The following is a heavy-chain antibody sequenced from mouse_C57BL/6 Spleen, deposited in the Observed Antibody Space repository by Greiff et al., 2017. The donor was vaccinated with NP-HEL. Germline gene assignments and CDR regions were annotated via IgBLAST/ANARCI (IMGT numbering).Heavy chain of an antibody. CDR2: INYDGSST. J-gene: IGHJ4*01. CDR1: GFTFSDYY. V-gene: IGHV5-16*01. CDR3: AREEDSRAMDY. Sequence: EVKLMESEGGLVQPGSSMKLSCTASGFTFSDYYMAWVRQVPEKGLEWVANINYDGSSTYYLDSLKSRFIISRDNAKNILYLQMSSLKSEDTATYYCAREEDSRAMDYWGQGTSVTVSS.